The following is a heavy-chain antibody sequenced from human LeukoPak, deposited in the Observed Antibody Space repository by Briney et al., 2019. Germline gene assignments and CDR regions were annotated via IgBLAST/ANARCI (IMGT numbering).Heavy chain of an antibody. CDR2: ISSTGGTI. V-gene: IGHV3-48*04. CDR1: GFTFSSNS. J-gene: IGHJ4*02. CDR3: AKDESVPRGYSGYAPLSYFDY. D-gene: IGHD5-12*01. Sequence: GGSLRLSCAASGFTFSSNSMNWVRQAPGKGLEWVSYISSTGGTIYYADSMKGRFTISRDNAKDSLYLQMNSLRAEDTAVYYCAKDESVPRGYSGYAPLSYFDYWGQGTLVTVSS.